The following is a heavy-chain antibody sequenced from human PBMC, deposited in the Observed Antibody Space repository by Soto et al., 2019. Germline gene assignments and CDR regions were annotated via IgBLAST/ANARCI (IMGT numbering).Heavy chain of an antibody. D-gene: IGHD1-1*01. CDR3: AKATGTIYYYYYGMDV. J-gene: IGHJ6*02. CDR2: ISYDGSNK. V-gene: IGHV3-30*18. Sequence: GGSLRLSCAASGLTFSSYGMHWVRQAPGKGLEWVAVISYDGSNKYYADSVKGRFTISRDNSKNTLYLQMNSLRAEDTAVYYCAKATGTIYYYYYGMDVWGQGTTVTVSS. CDR1: GLTFSSYG.